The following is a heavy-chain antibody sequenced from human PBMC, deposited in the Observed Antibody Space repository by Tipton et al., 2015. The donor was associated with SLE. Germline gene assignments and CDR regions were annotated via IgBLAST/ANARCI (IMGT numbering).Heavy chain of an antibody. Sequence: TLSLTCTVSGGSISSYYWRWIRQPAGKGLEWIGRIYTSGSTNYNPSLQSRVTMSVDTSKNQFSLKLSSVTAADTAVYYCARALDDYIAFDIWGQGTMVTVSS. V-gene: IGHV4-4*07. J-gene: IGHJ3*02. CDR1: GGSISSYY. CDR2: IYTSGST. D-gene: IGHD4-11*01. CDR3: ARALDDYIAFDI.